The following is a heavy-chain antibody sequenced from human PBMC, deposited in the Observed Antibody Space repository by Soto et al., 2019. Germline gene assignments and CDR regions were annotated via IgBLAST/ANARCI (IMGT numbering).Heavy chain of an antibody. CDR3: ATAGACASDVSYGTYLDT. J-gene: IGHJ5*02. V-gene: IGHV4-30-2*01. Sequence: PSWTXSLTCTVSGVSIISGRHSWGWIRQPPGKGLEWIGYISHSGSTSYNPSLKSRVTISIDRSKNHFSLSLNSVTAADTAVYYSATAGACASDVSYGTYLDTWGQGTLVTVSS. D-gene: IGHD2-21*01. CDR2: ISHSGST. CDR1: GVSIISGRHS.